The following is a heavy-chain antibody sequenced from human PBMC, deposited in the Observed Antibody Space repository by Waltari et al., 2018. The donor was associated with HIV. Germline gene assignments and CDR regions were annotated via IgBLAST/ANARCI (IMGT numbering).Heavy chain of an antibody. Sequence: EVQLVQSGAEVKKPGESLKISCKGSGYSFTNYWIGGVPQMPGKGMECMGIIYPGDSNTRYSPSFQGQVTISADKSISTAYLQWSSLKASDTAMYYCARRAGGGAAAASLGYWGQGTLVTVSS. J-gene: IGHJ4*02. CDR2: IYPGDSNT. D-gene: IGHD6-13*01. V-gene: IGHV5-51*03. CDR3: ARRAGGGAAAASLGY. CDR1: GYSFTNYW.